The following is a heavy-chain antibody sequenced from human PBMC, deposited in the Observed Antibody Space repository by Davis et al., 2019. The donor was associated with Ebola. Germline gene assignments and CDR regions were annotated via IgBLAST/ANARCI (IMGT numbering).Heavy chain of an antibody. V-gene: IGHV3-74*01. CDR3: ARDPHCSGGSCFGMDV. D-gene: IGHD2-15*01. Sequence: GEFLKISCAASGFTFSSYWMHWVRQAPGKGLVWVSRINSDGSSTSYADSVKGRFTISRDNAKNTLYLQMNSLRAEDTAVYYCARDPHCSGGSCFGMDVWGQGTTVTVSS. CDR2: INSDGSST. J-gene: IGHJ6*02. CDR1: GFTFSSYW.